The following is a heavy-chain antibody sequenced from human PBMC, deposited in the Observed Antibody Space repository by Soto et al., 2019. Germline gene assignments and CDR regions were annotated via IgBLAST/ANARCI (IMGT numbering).Heavy chain of an antibody. CDR3: AKERFGTAVEY. Sequence: EVQLLESGGGLVQPGGSLRRSCAASGFTFSAYAMSWVRQAPGKGLEWVSTISGGGHATYYADSVKGRFTISRDTSKNTLYLQMNIVRADDTAIYYCAKERFGTAVEYWGQGSQDTVST. V-gene: IGHV3-23*01. CDR1: GFTFSAYA. CDR2: ISGGGHAT. J-gene: IGHJ4*02. D-gene: IGHD3-3*01.